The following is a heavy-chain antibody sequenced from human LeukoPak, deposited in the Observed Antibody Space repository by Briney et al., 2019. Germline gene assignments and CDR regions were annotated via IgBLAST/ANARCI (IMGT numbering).Heavy chain of an antibody. V-gene: IGHV3-7*03. Sequence: GRSLRLSCAACGFTFSSYWMSWVRQAPGKGLEWVANIKQDGSEKCYVDSVKGRFTISRDNAKNSLYLQMNSLRAEDTAVYYCARVPTYYYDSSGYYSFFDYWGQGTLVTVSS. D-gene: IGHD3-22*01. CDR2: IKQDGSEK. CDR3: ARVPTYYYDSSGYYSFFDY. CDR1: GFTFSSYW. J-gene: IGHJ4*02.